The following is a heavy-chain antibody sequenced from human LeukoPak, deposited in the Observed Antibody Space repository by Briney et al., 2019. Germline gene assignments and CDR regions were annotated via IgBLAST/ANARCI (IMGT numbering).Heavy chain of an antibody. CDR1: GGSFSGYY. V-gene: IGHV4-34*01. CDR3: ARQSRYYYDSSGYPYIRDAFDI. J-gene: IGHJ3*02. Sequence: PSETLSLTCAVYGGSFSGYYWSWIRQPPGKGLEWIGEINHSGSTNYNPSLKSRVTISVDTSKNQFSLKLSSVTAADTAVYYCARQSRYYYDSSGYPYIRDAFDIWGQGTMVTVSS. D-gene: IGHD3-22*01. CDR2: INHSGST.